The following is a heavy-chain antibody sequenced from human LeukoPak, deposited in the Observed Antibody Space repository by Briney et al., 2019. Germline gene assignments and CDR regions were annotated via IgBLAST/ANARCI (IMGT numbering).Heavy chain of an antibody. Sequence: GGSLRPSCAASGFTFSSYSMNWVRQAPGKGLEWVSSISSSSSYIYYADSVKGRFTISRDNAKNSLYLQMNSLRAEDTAVYYCARHSSSSNAFDIWGQGTMVTVSS. V-gene: IGHV3-21*01. J-gene: IGHJ3*02. CDR2: ISSSSSYI. CDR3: ARHSSSSNAFDI. D-gene: IGHD6-6*01. CDR1: GFTFSSYS.